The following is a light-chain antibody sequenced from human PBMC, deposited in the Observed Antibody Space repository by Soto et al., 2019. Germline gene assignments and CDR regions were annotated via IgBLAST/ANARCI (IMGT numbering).Light chain of an antibody. CDR2: GAS. J-gene: IGKJ4*01. Sequence: EIVLTQSPDTLSLSPGERATLSCRASQSVRSERLAWYQQKPGQAPRLVIYGASSRATGIPDRFSGSGSGTDFTLTISRLEPEDFAVYYCQQYGGSPLTFGGGTKVDIK. CDR3: QQYGGSPLT. V-gene: IGKV3-20*01. CDR1: QSVRSER.